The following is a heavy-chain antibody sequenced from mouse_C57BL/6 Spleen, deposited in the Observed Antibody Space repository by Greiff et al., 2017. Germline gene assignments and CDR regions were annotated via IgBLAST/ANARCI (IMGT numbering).Heavy chain of an antibody. CDR3: AREGYYDYAMDD. J-gene: IGHJ4*01. CDR2: ISYDGSN. Sequence: DVKLQESGPGLVKPSQSLSLTCSVTGYSITSGYYWNWIRQFPGNKLEWMGYISYDGSNNYNPSLKNRISITRDTSKTQFFLKLNAVTTEDTATYYCAREGYYDYAMDDWGQGTSVTVSS. CDR1: GYSITSGYY. D-gene: IGHD2-3*01. V-gene: IGHV3-6*01.